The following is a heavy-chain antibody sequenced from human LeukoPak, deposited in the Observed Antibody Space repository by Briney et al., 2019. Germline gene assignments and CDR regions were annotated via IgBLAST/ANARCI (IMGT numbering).Heavy chain of an antibody. CDR1: GFAVSSNY. CDR2: IYSGGNT. V-gene: IGHV3-53*01. Sequence: PWGSLRLSCAASGFAVSSNYMNWVLQAPGKGLEWVSVIYSGGNTYYADSVKGRFTISRDNSKNTLYLQMNSLRAEDTAVYYCARDWYFDLWGRGTLVTVTS. CDR3: ARDWYFDL. J-gene: IGHJ2*01.